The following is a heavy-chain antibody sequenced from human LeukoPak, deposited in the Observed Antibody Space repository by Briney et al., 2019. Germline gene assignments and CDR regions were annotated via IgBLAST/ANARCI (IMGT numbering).Heavy chain of an antibody. J-gene: IGHJ6*02. D-gene: IGHD3-9*01. CDR1: GITFSNYA. V-gene: IGHV3-30-3*01. CDR3: TRDLMDYDVSTGLHHYYMDV. Sequence: GRSLRLSCAASGITFSNYAMHWVRQAPGKGLEWVATTLDDGSSKYYVDSVKGRFTISRDNAKNTLYLQMNTLRVEDTAVYYCTRDLMDYDVSTGLHHYYMDVWGQGTTVTVSS. CDR2: TLDDGSSK.